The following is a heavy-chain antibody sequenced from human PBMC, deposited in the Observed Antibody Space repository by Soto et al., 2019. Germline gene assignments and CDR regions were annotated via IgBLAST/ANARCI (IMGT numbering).Heavy chain of an antibody. V-gene: IGHV4-4*02. J-gene: IGHJ4*02. CDR2: IYPTGNT. Sequence: SETLSLTCAVSGGSITTPNWWSWVRQPPGKGLGWIGEIYPTGNTNYNSSLKSRVTISVDTSKNQFSLELTSVTAADTAVYYCASRIEARPFWGQGTLVTVS. D-gene: IGHD6-6*01. CDR1: GGSITTPNW. CDR3: ASRIEARPF.